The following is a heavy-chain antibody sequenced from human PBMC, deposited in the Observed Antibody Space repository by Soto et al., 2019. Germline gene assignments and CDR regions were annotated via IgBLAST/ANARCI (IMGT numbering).Heavy chain of an antibody. Sequence: RLCSSAAEGTFGDYDGRWIRQAPGKGLEWVSYISSSGSTIYYADSVKGRFTISRDNAKNSLYLQMNSLRAEDTAVYYCAREGRGPIFWSALAPRGTRNWFDPWGQGTLVTVSS. J-gene: IGHJ5*02. V-gene: IGHV3-11*01. D-gene: IGHD3-3*01. CDR1: EGTFGDYD. CDR2: ISSSGSTI. CDR3: AREGRGPIFWSALAPRGTRNWFDP.